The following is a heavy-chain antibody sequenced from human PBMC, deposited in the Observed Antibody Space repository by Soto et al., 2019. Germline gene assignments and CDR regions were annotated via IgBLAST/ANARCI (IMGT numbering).Heavy chain of an antibody. CDR1: GYTFTIYY. CDR2: INPSGGST. J-gene: IGHJ4*02. V-gene: IGHV1-46*01. CDR3: ARSRDRFDY. Sequence: ASVKVSCKASGYTFTIYYMHWVRQAPEQGLEWMGIINPSGGSTSYAQMFQGRVTMTRDTSTSTVYMELSSLRSEDTAIYYCARSRDRFDYWGQGTLVTVSS.